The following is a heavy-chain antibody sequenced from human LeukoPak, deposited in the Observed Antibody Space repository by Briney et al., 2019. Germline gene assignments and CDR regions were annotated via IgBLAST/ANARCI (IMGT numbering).Heavy chain of an antibody. J-gene: IGHJ4*02. CDR2: IYSGGST. V-gene: IGHV3-66*01. Sequence: GGSLRLSCAASGFTVSSNYMSWVRQAPGKGLEWVSVIYSGGSTYYADSVKGRFTISRDNSKNTLYLQMNSLRAEDTAVYYCARVDDLRSFDYWGQGTLVTVSS. D-gene: IGHD3/OR15-3a*01. CDR1: GFTVSSNY. CDR3: ARVDDLRSFDY.